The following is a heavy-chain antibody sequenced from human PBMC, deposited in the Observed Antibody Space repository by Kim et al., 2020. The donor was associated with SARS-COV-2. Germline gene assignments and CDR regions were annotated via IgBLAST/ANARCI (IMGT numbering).Heavy chain of an antibody. J-gene: IGHJ4*02. CDR3: ARVVGYSYANFDY. CDR2: IYYSGST. D-gene: IGHD5-18*01. CDR1: GGSISSSSYY. V-gene: IGHV4-39*01. Sequence: SETLSLTCTVSGGSISSSSYYWGWIRQPPGKGLEWIGSIYYSGSTYYNPSLKSRVTISVDTSKNQFSLKLSSVTAADTAVYYCARVVGYSYANFDYWGQG.